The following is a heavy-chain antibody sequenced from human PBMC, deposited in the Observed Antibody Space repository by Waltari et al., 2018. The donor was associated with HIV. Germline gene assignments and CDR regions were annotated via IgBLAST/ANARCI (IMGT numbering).Heavy chain of an antibody. D-gene: IGHD3-3*01. J-gene: IGHJ6*02. V-gene: IGHV3-7*01. CDR1: GFPFSSYW. CDR2: IKQDGSEK. CDR3: ARITIFGVVNDYGMDV. Sequence: EVQLVESGGGLVQPGGYLCLSFAAHGFPFSSYWLSWVRGAPGKGLEWVANIKQDGSEKYYVDSVKGRFTISRDNAKNSLYLQMNSLRAEDTAVYYCARITIFGVVNDYGMDVWGQGTTVTVSS.